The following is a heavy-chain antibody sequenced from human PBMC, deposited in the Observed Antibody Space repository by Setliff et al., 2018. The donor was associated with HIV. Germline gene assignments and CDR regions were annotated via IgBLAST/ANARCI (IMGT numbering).Heavy chain of an antibody. J-gene: IGHJ4*02. D-gene: IGHD3-22*01. V-gene: IGHV1-3*04. CDR2: IDSGNGNT. CDR3: ARISGNDRGGYYYHYFGY. Sequence: ASVKVSCKASGYTFTGYFIHWVRQAPGQRLEWMGWIDSGNGNTKISPKFQDRVTIIRDTSATTVYMEVNSLRSEDTAVYYCARISGNDRGGYYYHYFGYWGQGTLVTVSS. CDR1: GYTFTGYF.